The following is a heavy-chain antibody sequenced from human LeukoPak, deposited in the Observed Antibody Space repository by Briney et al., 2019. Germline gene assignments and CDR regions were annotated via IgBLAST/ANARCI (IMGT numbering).Heavy chain of an antibody. CDR2: IIPIFGTA. D-gene: IGHD6-19*01. CDR1: GGTFSNYA. Sequence: SVKVSCKASGGTFSNYAISWVRQAPGQGLEWMGGIIPIFGTANYAQKFRGRVTITADKSTRTAYMELSSLKSEDTAVYYCARCPIAVAGIRSQNWFDPWGQGTLVTVSS. CDR3: ARCPIAVAGIRSQNWFDP. V-gene: IGHV1-69*06. J-gene: IGHJ5*02.